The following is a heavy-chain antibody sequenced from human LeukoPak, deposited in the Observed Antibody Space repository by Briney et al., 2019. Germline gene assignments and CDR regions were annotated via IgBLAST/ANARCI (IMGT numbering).Heavy chain of an antibody. CDR1: GFTFSSYS. J-gene: IGHJ6*02. CDR3: ARDVEQLWLSGYYYGMDV. Sequence: GGSLRLSCAASGFTFSSYSMNWVRQALGKGLEWVSSISSSSSYIYYADSVKGRFTISRDNAKNSLYLQMNSLRAEDTAVYYCARDVEQLWLSGYYYGMDVWGQGTTVTVSS. CDR2: ISSSSSYI. D-gene: IGHD5-18*01. V-gene: IGHV3-21*01.